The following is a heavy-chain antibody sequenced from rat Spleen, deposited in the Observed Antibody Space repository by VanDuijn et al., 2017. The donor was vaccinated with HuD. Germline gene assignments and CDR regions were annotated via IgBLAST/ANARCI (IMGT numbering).Heavy chain of an antibody. CDR3: ARRGIFTTLVLRFSNWFAY. J-gene: IGHJ3*01. CDR2: INPGSGGT. Sequence: QVQLQQSGAELTKPDSSVKISCKASGYTFTSYDISWIRQRPGQALEWIGVINPGSGGTGYNEKFKGKATLTVDKSSSTAFMQLNSLTPEDSAVYYCARRGIFTTLVLRFSNWFAYWGQGTLVTVSS. CDR1: GYTFTSYD. D-gene: IGHD1-6*01. V-gene: IGHV1-60*01.